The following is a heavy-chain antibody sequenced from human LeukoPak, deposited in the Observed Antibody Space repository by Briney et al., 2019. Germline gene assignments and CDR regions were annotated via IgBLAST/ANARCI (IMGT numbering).Heavy chain of an antibody. Sequence: ASVKVSCKASGYTFTGYYMHWVRRAPGQGLEWMGWINPNSGGTNYAQKFQGRVTMTRDTSISTAYMELSRLRSDDTAVYYCAREEALGSGSFDYWGQGTLVTVSS. CDR2: INPNSGGT. CDR1: GYTFTGYY. D-gene: IGHD1-26*01. V-gene: IGHV1-2*02. CDR3: AREEALGSGSFDY. J-gene: IGHJ4*02.